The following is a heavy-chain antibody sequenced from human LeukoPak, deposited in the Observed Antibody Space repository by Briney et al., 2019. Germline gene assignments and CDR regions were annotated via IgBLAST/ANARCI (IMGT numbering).Heavy chain of an antibody. Sequence: GGSLRLSCAASGFTFSSYAMSWVRQTPGKGLKWISAISGRGGSTYYADSVKGRFTISRDNAKNSLYLQMNSLRAEDTAVYYCARATRITIFGVVIPIYYYYGMDVWGQGTTVTVSS. D-gene: IGHD3-3*01. J-gene: IGHJ6*02. CDR1: GFTFSSYA. CDR3: ARATRITIFGVVIPIYYYYGMDV. CDR2: ISGRGGST. V-gene: IGHV3-23*01.